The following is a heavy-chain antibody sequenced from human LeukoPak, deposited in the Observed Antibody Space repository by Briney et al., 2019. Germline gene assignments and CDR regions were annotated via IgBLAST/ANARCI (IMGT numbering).Heavy chain of an antibody. V-gene: IGHV3-23*01. Sequence: QPGGSLTLSCAASGFTFNRNAISSVRQAPGKGLEWVSTIGGSGDKTFYADSVKGRFTISRDNSKNIVHLQMNSLTGEDTALYYCVRRGDASSGWGDHDFWGQGALVTVSS. D-gene: IGHD6-19*01. CDR3: VRRGDASSGWGDHDF. CDR1: GFTFNRNA. J-gene: IGHJ4*02. CDR2: IGGSGDKT.